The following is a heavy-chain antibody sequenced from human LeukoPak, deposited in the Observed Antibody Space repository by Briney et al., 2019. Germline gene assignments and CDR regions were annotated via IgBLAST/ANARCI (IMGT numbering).Heavy chain of an antibody. J-gene: IGHJ4*02. CDR2: IYSGGTT. Sequence: AGSLRLSCAASAFSVSSNYMTWVRQAQGKGLECVSIIYSGGTTYYADSVRGRFTISRDNSKNTLYLQMDRLRVEDTAVYYCARKSDSLMLRGGDCWGQGTLVTVSS. D-gene: IGHD3-10*01. CDR3: ARKSDSLMLRGGDC. V-gene: IGHV3-66*01. CDR1: AFSVSSNY.